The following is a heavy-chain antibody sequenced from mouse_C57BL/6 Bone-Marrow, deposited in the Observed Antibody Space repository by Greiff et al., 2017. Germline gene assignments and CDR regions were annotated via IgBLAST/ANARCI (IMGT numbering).Heavy chain of an antibody. J-gene: IGHJ2*01. CDR2: IYPRDGST. CDR3: SSFDGNYFDF. CDR1: GYTFTSYD. D-gene: IGHD2-3*01. V-gene: IGHV1-85*01. Sequence: VQLQQSGPELVKPGASVKLSCKASGYTFTSYDINWVKQRPGQGLEWIGWIYPRDGSTTYNEKFKGKATLTVDTSSSTAYMELHSLTSEDTAVYYCSSFDGNYFDFWGQGTPLTVAS.